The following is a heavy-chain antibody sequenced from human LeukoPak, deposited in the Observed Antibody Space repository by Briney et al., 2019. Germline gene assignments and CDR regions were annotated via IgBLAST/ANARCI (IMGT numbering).Heavy chain of an antibody. J-gene: IGHJ4*02. Sequence: SETLSLTCAVSGGSISSGYYWSWIRQPPGKGLEWIGEINHSGSTNYNPSLKSRVTISVDTSKNQFSLKLSSVTAADTAVYYCAGSYDSSGYYPDYWGQGTLVTVSS. CDR1: GGSISSGYY. CDR2: INHSGST. V-gene: IGHV4-34*01. D-gene: IGHD3-22*01. CDR3: AGSYDSSGYYPDY.